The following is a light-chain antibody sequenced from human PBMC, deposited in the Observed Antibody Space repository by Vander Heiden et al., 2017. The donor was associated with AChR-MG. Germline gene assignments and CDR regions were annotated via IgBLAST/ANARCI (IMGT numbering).Light chain of an antibody. CDR3: AAWDDSLNGGV. CDR1: SSNIGSNS. V-gene: IGLV1-44*01. Sequence: HSAPTPPRSASRTTAPRVIISCSRCSSNIGSNSVNWYQQLPGTAPKFLIYRNIQRPSGIPDRFSGSKSGTSASLAISGLQSEDEADYFCAAWDDSLNGGVFGGGTKLTVL. CDR2: RNI. J-gene: IGLJ3*02.